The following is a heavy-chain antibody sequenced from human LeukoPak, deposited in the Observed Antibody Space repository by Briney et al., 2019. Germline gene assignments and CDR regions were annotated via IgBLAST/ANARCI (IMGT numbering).Heavy chain of an antibody. V-gene: IGHV3-7*03. CDR1: AFILSGQW. D-gene: IGHD2-8*01. Sequence: GGCLRLSCEGSAFILSGQWRNWVRQTPGKGREWVGSLKEDGSERQYVDSVKGRFSIPRDNTKGSLFLHLNSLRAEDTAVYYCAGDLGYCTNGVGHTRFDYWGQGALVAVSS. CDR3: AGDLGYCTNGVGHTRFDY. CDR2: LKEDGSER. J-gene: IGHJ4*02.